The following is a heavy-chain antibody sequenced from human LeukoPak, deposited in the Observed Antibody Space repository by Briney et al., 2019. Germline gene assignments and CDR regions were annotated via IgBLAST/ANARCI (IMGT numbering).Heavy chain of an antibody. Sequence: GGSLRLSCAASGFTFSSYAMSWVRQAPGKGLEWVSAISGSGGSIYYADSVKGRFTISRDNSKNTLYLQMNSLRAEDTAVYYCAKRGGAGGYSKFYFDYWGQGTLVTVSS. CDR3: AKRGGAGGYSKFYFDY. J-gene: IGHJ4*02. CDR1: GFTFSSYA. CDR2: ISGSGGSI. D-gene: IGHD3-22*01. V-gene: IGHV3-23*01.